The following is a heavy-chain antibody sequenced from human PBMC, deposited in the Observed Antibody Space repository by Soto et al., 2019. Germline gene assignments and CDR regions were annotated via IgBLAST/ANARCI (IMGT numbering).Heavy chain of an antibody. Sequence: PSNSQSVTWSVTCVTIILRVYSGGSTGQSPGKALEWLGDVCHLVTTYYTPSFKIRLSWSIDRNRNQFSLSLSSMTAADKAVYYCARGGGYDSFDFWGQGLQVT. V-gene: IGHV4-30-2*06. CDR2: VCHLVTT. D-gene: IGHD2-15*01. J-gene: IGHJ4*02. CDR3: ARGGGYDSFDF. CDR1: CVTIILRVYS.